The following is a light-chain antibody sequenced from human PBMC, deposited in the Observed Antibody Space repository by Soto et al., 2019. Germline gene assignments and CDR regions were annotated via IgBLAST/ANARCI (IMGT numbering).Light chain of an antibody. Sequence: DIVMTQSPDSLAVSLGERATINCKSSQSVLYSSNNKNYLAWYQKKPGQPPKLLIYWASTRESGVPDRFSGSGSGTDFTLTIRRLQAEDVAVYYCQQYYSPPLPFGGGPKVEIK. CDR1: QSVLYSSNNKNY. J-gene: IGKJ4*01. CDR3: QQYYSPPLP. V-gene: IGKV4-1*01. CDR2: WAS.